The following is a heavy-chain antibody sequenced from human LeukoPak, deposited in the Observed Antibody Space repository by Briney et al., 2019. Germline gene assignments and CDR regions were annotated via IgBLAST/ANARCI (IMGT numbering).Heavy chain of an antibody. CDR1: GGSIINDNYC. CDR2: LYYSGNT. CDR3: ASYSSGFNS. V-gene: IGHV4-39*01. D-gene: IGHD3-22*01. J-gene: IGHJ4*02. Sequence: SETLSLTCTVSGGSIINDNYCWGWIRQPPGKGLEWIGSLYYSGNTYYNPSLKSRVAMSVDTSKNQFSLKLSSVTDADTAVYYCASYSSGFNSWGQGTLVTVSS.